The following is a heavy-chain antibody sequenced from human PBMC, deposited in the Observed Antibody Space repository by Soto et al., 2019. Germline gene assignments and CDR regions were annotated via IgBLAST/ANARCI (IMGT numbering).Heavy chain of an antibody. CDR3: ARDSFRREYYYDSSRYSHLRY. D-gene: IGHD3-22*01. CDR1: GFTFSSDW. CDR2: IKQAGTAK. J-gene: IGHJ4*02. Sequence: GGSLRLSCAASGFTFSSDWLSWVRQAPGKGLEWVANIKQAGTAKYYVDSVKGRFTISTDNAKKSLHLQMNSLRPEDTAVYYCARDSFRREYYYDSSRYSHLRYWGK. V-gene: IGHV3-7*03.